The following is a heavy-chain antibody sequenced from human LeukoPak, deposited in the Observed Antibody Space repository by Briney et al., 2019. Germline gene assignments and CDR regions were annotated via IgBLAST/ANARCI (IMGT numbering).Heavy chain of an antibody. J-gene: IGHJ4*02. CDR3: ARVGYYYYDSSGAFDY. Sequence: SQTLSLTCAISGDSVSSNSAAWNWIRQSPSRGLEWLGRTYYRSKWYNDYAVSVKSRITINPDTSKNQFSLQLNSVTPEDTAVYYCARVGYYYYDSSGAFDYWGQGTLVTVSS. V-gene: IGHV6-1*01. CDR2: TYYRSKWYN. CDR1: GDSVSSNSAA. D-gene: IGHD3-22*01.